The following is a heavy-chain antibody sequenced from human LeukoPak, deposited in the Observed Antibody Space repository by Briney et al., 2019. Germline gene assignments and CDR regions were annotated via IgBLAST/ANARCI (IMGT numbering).Heavy chain of an antibody. D-gene: IGHD3-22*01. Sequence: ASVKVSCKASGYSFTSQYIHWVRQAPGQGLEWMGIINPSAGSTTYAQSFQGRVVITRDMSTSTVYMELISLGSDDTAIYYCARGDESSGYYRMFFDYWGQGTLVTVSS. CDR1: GYSFTSQY. V-gene: IGHV1-46*01. CDR2: INPSAGST. J-gene: IGHJ4*02. CDR3: ARGDESSGYYRMFFDY.